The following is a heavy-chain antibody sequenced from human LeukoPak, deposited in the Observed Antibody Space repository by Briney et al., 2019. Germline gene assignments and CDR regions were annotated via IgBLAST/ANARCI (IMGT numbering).Heavy chain of an antibody. J-gene: IGHJ6*03. V-gene: IGHV3-11*04. CDR2: ISSSGSTI. CDR1: GFTFSDYY. D-gene: IGHD1-1*01. Sequence: GGSLRLSCAASGFTFSDYYMSWIRQAPGKGLEWVSYISSSGSTIYYADSVKGRFTISRDNAKNSLYLQMNSLRAEDTAVYYCASRSTNKGYYYMDVWGKGTTVTVSS. CDR3: ASRSTNKGYYYMDV.